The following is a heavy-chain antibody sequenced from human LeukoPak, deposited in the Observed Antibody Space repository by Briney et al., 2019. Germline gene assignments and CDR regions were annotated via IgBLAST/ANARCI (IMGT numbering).Heavy chain of an antibody. D-gene: IGHD1-14*01. J-gene: IGHJ4*02. V-gene: IGHV3-21*01. Sequence: GGSLRLSCAASGFTFSSYSMNWVRQAPGKGLEWVSSISSSSSYIYYADSVKGRFTISRDNAKNSLYLQMNSLRAEDTAMYYCARDRSSGGHDYWGQGTLVTVSS. CDR3: ARDRSSGGHDY. CDR2: ISSSSSYI. CDR1: GFTFSSYS.